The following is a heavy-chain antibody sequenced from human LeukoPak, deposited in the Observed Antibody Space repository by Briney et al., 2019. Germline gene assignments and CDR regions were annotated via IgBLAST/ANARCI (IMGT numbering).Heavy chain of an antibody. V-gene: IGHV1-69*05. Sequence: ASVKVSCKASGGTFSSYAISWVRQAPGQGLEWMGGIIPIFGTANYAQKFQGRVTITTDESTSTAYMELGSLRSEDTVVYYCARACRSSGSYCYWGQGTLVTVSS. CDR1: GGTFSSYA. CDR3: ARACRSSGSYCY. CDR2: IIPIFGTA. D-gene: IGHD1-26*01. J-gene: IGHJ4*02.